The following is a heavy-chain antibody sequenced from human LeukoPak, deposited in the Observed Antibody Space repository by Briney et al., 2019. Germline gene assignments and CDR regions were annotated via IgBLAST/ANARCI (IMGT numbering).Heavy chain of an antibody. CDR1: GGSISSSSYY. D-gene: IGHD2-15*01. J-gene: IGHJ5*02. Sequence: SETLSLTCTVSGGSISSSSYYWGWIRQPPGKGLEWIGSIYYSGSTYYNPSLKSRVTISVDTSKNQFPLKLSSVTAADTAVYYCAKAVVDWGLAGPGGWFDPWGQGTLVTVSS. V-gene: IGHV4-39*06. CDR3: AKAVVDWGLAGPGGWFDP. CDR2: IYYSGST.